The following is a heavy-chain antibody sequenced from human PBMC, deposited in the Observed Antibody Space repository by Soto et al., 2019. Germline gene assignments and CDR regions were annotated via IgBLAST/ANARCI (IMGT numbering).Heavy chain of an antibody. CDR1: GYTFTSYY. J-gene: IGHJ3*02. V-gene: IGHV1-69*13. CDR2: IIPIFGTA. CDR3: ARVDSGSYLPDAFDI. Sequence: ASVKVSCKASGYTFTSYYMHWVRQAPGQGLEWMGGIIPIFGTANYAQKFQGRVTITADESTSTAYMELSSLRSEDTAVYYCARVDSGSYLPDAFDIWGQGTMVTVSS. D-gene: IGHD1-26*01.